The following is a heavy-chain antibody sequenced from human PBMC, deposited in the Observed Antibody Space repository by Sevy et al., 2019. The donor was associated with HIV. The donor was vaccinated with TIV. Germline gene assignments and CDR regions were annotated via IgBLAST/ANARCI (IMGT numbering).Heavy chain of an antibody. V-gene: IGHV4-34*01. CDR3: ARAPSRVRAFDI. CDR2: NNHSGIA. D-gene: IGHD1-1*01. Sequence: SETLSLTCAVYVGSFRGYYWTWIRQPPGKGLEWIGENNHSGIANYNPSVKSRVTISEDTSKNQFSLKLISVTAADTAVYFCARAPSRVRAFDIWGQGTMVTVSS. J-gene: IGHJ3*02. CDR1: VGSFRGYY.